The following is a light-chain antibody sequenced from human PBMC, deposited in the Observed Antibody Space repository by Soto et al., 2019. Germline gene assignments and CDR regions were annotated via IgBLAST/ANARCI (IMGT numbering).Light chain of an antibody. CDR2: DAS. CDR3: QQRSNWPRT. J-gene: IGKJ5*01. Sequence: EIVLTQSPATLSLSPGERATLSCRASQSVSSYLAWYQQKPGQAPRLLIYDASNRATVIPARFSGSGSVTDFTLTISILEPEDFAVYYCQQRSNWPRTFGQGTRLEIK. CDR1: QSVSSY. V-gene: IGKV3-11*01.